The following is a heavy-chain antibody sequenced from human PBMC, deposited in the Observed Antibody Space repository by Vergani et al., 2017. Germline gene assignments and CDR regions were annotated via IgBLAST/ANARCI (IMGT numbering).Heavy chain of an antibody. J-gene: IGHJ4*02. CDR2: ISWNSGSI. CDR3: AKDAFYGVTGYFDY. Sequence: EVQLVESGGGLVQPGRSLRLSCAASGFTFDDYAMHWVRQAPGKGLEWVSGISWNSGSICYADSVKGRFTISRDNAKNSLYLQMNSLRAEDTALYYCAKDAFYGVTGYFDYWGQGTLVTVSS. D-gene: IGHD4-17*01. CDR1: GFTFDDYA. V-gene: IGHV3-9*01.